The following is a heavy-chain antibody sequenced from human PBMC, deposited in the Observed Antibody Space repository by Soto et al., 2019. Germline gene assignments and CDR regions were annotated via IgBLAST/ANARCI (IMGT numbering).Heavy chain of an antibody. V-gene: IGHV1-69*04. Sequence: SVKVSCKSSRRTFSNYTFIWVRQGPGQWLEWMGRIIPILGIANYALKYQGRGMISADKSTRTAYMQLSSLRSEDTAVYYCARELGTATTDKDGRGKGTMVTV. CDR2: IIPILGIA. CDR3: ARELGTATTDKDG. J-gene: IGHJ6*03. D-gene: IGHD1-26*01. CDR1: RRTFSNYT.